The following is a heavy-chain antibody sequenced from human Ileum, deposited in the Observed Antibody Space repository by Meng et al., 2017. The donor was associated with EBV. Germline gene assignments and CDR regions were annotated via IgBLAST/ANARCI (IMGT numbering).Heavy chain of an antibody. CDR3: ARDGYSSGSD. Sequence: RLQWSGARRVEPSETPSFTCSVSGGSVCSGGNYGSWIRQPPRKGLEWIGYIYNSGSTNYNPSLKSRVTISVDTSKNQFSLKLSSVTAADTAVYYCARDGYSSGSDWGQGTLVTVSS. D-gene: IGHD6-19*01. CDR2: IYNSGST. V-gene: IGHV4-61*08. J-gene: IGHJ4*02. CDR1: GGSVCSGGNY.